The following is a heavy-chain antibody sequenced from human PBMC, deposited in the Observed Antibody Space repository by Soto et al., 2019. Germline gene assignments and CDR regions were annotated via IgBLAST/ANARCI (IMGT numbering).Heavy chain of an antibody. Sequence: PGGSLRLSCAASGFTFSSYGMHWVRQAPGKGLEWVAVISYDGSNKDYADSVKGRFTISRDNSKNTLYLQMNSLRAEDTAVYYCAKDRITGKVDGMDVWGQGTTVTVSS. CDR1: GFTFSSYG. CDR2: ISYDGSNK. CDR3: AKDRITGKVDGMDV. D-gene: IGHD1-20*01. V-gene: IGHV3-30*18. J-gene: IGHJ6*02.